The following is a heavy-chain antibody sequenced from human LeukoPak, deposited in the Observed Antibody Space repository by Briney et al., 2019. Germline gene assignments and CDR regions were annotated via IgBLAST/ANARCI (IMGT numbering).Heavy chain of an antibody. J-gene: IGHJ2*01. CDR2: IYYSGST. Sequence: SETLSLTCTVSGGSISSYYWSWIRQPPGKGLEWIGYIYYSGSTNYNPSLKSRVTISVDTSKNQFSLKLSSVTAADTAVYYCARQGGGFWYFDLWGGSTLVTVSS. CDR3: ARQGGGFWYFDL. CDR1: GGSISSYY. V-gene: IGHV4-59*08. D-gene: IGHD6-25*01.